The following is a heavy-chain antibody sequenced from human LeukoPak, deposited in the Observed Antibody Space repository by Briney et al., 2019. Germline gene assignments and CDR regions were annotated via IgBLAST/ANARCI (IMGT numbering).Heavy chain of an antibody. D-gene: IGHD3-9*01. V-gene: IGHV3-9*01. CDR3: AKDHYDILTGYYKD. CDR2: ISWNSGSI. Sequence: GGSLRLSCEASGFTFDDYAMHWVRQAPGKGLEWVSGISWNSGSIGYADSVKGRFTISRDNAKNSLYLQMNSLRAEDTALYYCAKDHYDILTGYYKDWGQGTLVTVSS. J-gene: IGHJ4*02. CDR1: GFTFDDYA.